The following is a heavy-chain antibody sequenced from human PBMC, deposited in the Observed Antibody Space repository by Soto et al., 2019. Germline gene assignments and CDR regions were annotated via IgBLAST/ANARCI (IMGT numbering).Heavy chain of an antibody. J-gene: IGHJ4*02. CDR1: GVTFSRYS. V-gene: IGHV3-21*01. CDR3: ARESEDLTSNFDY. CDR2: ISSTTNYI. Sequence: GGSLGLSCAAAGVTFSRYSMNWVRQAPGKGLEWVSSISSTTNYIYYADSMKGRFTVSRDNAKNSVYLDMNSLSAEDTAVYYCARESEDLTSNFDYWGQGTLVTVSS.